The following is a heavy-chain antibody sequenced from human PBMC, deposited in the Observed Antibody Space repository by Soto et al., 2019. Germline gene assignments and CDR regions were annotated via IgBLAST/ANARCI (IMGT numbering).Heavy chain of an antibody. CDR3: AKVYRGPYDFWSGYTLGMDV. CDR1: GFTFSSYG. D-gene: IGHD3-3*01. CDR2: ISYDGSNK. V-gene: IGHV3-30*18. Sequence: QVQLVESGGGVVQPGRSLRLSCAASGFTFSSYGMHWVRQAPGKGLEWVAVISYDGSNKYYADSVKRRFTISRDNSKNALYLQMNSLRAEDTAVYYCAKVYRGPYDFWSGYTLGMDVWGQGTTVTVSS. J-gene: IGHJ6*02.